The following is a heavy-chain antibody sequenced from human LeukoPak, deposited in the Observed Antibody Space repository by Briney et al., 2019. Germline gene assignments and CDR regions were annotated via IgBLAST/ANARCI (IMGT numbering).Heavy chain of an antibody. J-gene: IGHJ6*03. CDR1: GFTFSSYG. V-gene: IGHV3-30*18. D-gene: IGHD6-19*01. CDR2: ISYDGSNK. CDR3: AKIGKIAVAGYPLYYYYYMDV. Sequence: GGSLRLSCAASGFTFSSYGMHWVRQAPGKGLEWVAVISYDGSNKYYADSVKGRFTISRDNSKNTLYLQMNSLRAEDTAVYYCAKIGKIAVAGYPLYYYYYMDVWGKGTTVTVSS.